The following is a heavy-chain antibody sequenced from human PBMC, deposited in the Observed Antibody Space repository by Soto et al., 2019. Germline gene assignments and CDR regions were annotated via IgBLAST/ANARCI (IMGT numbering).Heavy chain of an antibody. CDR2: IVDVGGST. CDR1: ESTFTTNA. D-gene: IGHD6-19*01. CDR3: AKVPGTTIYSSGWYEDY. Sequence: EVQLLESGGGLVQPGGSLRLSCAASESTFTTNAMGWVPQGPGKGLEWVQTIVDVGGSTHYADSVKGRFTIARDNSKNTLSLQMYSLRAEDTAVYYCAKVPGTTIYSSGWYEDYWGQGTLVTVSS. V-gene: IGHV3-23*01. J-gene: IGHJ4*02.